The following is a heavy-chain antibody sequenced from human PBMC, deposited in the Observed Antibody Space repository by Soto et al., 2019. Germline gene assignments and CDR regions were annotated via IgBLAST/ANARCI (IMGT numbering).Heavy chain of an antibody. Sequence: SVKVSCKASGSTFTSSAMQRVRQARGQRLELKGWIVVGSGNTNYAQKFQERVTITRDMSTSTAYMELSSLRSEDTAVYYCAARPLYVSGSYGLQNKWSDNWFEPWGQGTLVTVSS. CDR3: AARPLYVSGSYGLQNKWSDNWFEP. CDR1: GSTFTSSA. V-gene: IGHV1-58*02. J-gene: IGHJ5*02. D-gene: IGHD3-10*01. CDR2: IVVGSGNT.